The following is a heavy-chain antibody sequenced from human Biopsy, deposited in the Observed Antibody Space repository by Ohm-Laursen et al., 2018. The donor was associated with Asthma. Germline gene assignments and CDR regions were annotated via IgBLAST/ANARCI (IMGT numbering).Heavy chain of an antibody. Sequence: LRLSCAAFGFTFSSFGMHWVRQTPAKGLEWVAVISFDGSNKYYADSVKGRFTISRDNSKNTLYLQMTSLSAEDSAVYYCARVDGVVEAATRLGGMDVWGQGTTATVSS. CDR3: ARVDGVVEAATRLGGMDV. CDR2: ISFDGSNK. V-gene: IGHV3-30*03. D-gene: IGHD2-15*01. J-gene: IGHJ6*02. CDR1: GFTFSSFG.